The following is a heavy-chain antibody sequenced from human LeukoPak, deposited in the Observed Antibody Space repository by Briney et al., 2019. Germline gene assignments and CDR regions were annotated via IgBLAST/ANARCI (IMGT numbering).Heavy chain of an antibody. V-gene: IGHV4-34*01. Sequence: PSETLSLTCAVYGGSFSGYYWSWIRQPPGKGLEWIGETNHSGSTNYNPSLKSRVTISVDTSKNQFSLKLSSVTAADTAVYYCARVCNDFWSGYYRNWFDPWGQGTLVTVSS. J-gene: IGHJ5*02. CDR2: TNHSGST. D-gene: IGHD3-3*01. CDR3: ARVCNDFWSGYYRNWFDP. CDR1: GGSFSGYY.